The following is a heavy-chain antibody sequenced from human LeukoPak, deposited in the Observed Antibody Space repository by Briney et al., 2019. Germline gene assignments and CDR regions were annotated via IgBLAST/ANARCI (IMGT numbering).Heavy chain of an antibody. J-gene: IGHJ4*02. D-gene: IGHD6-13*01. Sequence: PSETLSLTCAVYGGSLSGYYWSWIRQPPGKGLEWIGEINHSGSTNYNPSLKSRVTISVDTSKNQFSLKLSSVTAADTAVYYCASEVYSSSWYVRGDYWGQGTLVTVSS. CDR3: ASEVYSSSWYVRGDY. V-gene: IGHV4-34*01. CDR1: GGSLSGYY. CDR2: INHSGST.